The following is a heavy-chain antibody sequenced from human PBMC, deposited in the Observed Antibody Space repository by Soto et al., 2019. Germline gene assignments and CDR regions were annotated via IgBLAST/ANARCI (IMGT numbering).Heavy chain of an antibody. CDR3: ARRMRSGYSGYGKVRGAFDI. J-gene: IGHJ3*02. CDR2: INHSGST. V-gene: IGHV4-34*01. D-gene: IGHD5-12*01. Sequence: KPSETLSLTCAVYGGSFSGYYWSWIRQPPGKGLEWIGEINHSGSTNYNPSLKSRVTISVDTSKNQFSLKLSSVTAADTAVYYCARRMRSGYSGYGKVRGAFDIWGQGTMVTVSS. CDR1: GGSFSGYY.